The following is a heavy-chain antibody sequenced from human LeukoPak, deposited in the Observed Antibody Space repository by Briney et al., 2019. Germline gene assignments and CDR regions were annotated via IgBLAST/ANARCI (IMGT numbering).Heavy chain of an antibody. Sequence: GGSLRLSCAASGFTFSNYWMHWVRQAPGKGLVWVSRINDDGSSTYYADSVKGRFTISRDNSKNTLYLQMNSLRAEDTAVYYCARGGQYYDFWSGYYTGGYYFDYWGQGTLVTVSS. D-gene: IGHD3-3*01. CDR3: ARGGQYYDFWSGYYTGGYYFDY. CDR1: GFTFSNYW. CDR2: INDDGSST. V-gene: IGHV3-74*01. J-gene: IGHJ4*02.